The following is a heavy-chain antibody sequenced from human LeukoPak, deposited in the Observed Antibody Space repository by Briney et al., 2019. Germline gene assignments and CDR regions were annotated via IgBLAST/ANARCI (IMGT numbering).Heavy chain of an antibody. CDR1: GFTFDDYA. V-gene: IGHV3-9*03. CDR3: AKESGSLKRGFDY. Sequence: GGSLRLSCAASGFTFDDYAMHWVRQAPGKGLEWVSGISWNSGSIGYADSVKGRFTISRDNAKNSLYLQMNSLRAEDMALYYCAKESGSLKRGFDYWGQGTLVTVSS. CDR2: ISWNSGSI. D-gene: IGHD1-26*01. J-gene: IGHJ4*02.